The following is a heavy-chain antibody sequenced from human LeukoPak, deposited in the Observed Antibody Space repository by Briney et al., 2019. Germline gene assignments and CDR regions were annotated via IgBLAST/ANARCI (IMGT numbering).Heavy chain of an antibody. Sequence: SETLSLTCTVSGGSISRGDYYWSWIRQPPGKGMEWIGYIYYSGSPYYNPSLKSRVTISVDTSKNQFSLKLSSVTAADTAVYYCARDKTTVVTPEVAFDIWGQGTMVTVSS. CDR3: ARDKTTVVTPEVAFDI. CDR2: IYYSGSP. J-gene: IGHJ3*02. CDR1: GGSISRGDYY. V-gene: IGHV4-30-4*01. D-gene: IGHD4-23*01.